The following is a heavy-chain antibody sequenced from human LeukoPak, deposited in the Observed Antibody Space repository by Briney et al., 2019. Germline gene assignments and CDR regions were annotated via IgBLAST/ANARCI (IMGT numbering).Heavy chain of an antibody. J-gene: IGHJ6*03. D-gene: IGHD2-2*01. CDR1: GFTFRSYW. Sequence: HPGGSLRLSCAASGFTFRSYWMSWVRQAPGKGLEWVANIKQDGSEKYYVDSVKGRFTISRDNAKNSLYLQMNSLRAEDTAVYYCARVTIVVVPAAMAHMGYYYYYMDVWGKGTTVTVSS. V-gene: IGHV3-7*01. CDR2: IKQDGSEK. CDR3: ARVTIVVVPAAMAHMGYYYYYMDV.